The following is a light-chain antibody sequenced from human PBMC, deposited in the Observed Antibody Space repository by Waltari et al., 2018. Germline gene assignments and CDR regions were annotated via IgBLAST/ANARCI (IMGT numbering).Light chain of an antibody. J-gene: IGKJ5*01. CDR2: GAS. V-gene: IGKV1-9*01. CDR3: QQLNSYPIT. Sequence: DIQLTQSPSFLSASVGDRVTITCRASQGISSHLAWDQKKPGKAPKLLIYGASTLGSGVPSGFSGGGSGTEFTLTISSLQPEDFATYYCQQLNSYPITFGQGTRLEIK. CDR1: QGISSH.